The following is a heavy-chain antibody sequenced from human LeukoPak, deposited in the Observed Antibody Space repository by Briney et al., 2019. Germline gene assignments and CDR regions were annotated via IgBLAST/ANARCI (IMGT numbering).Heavy chain of an antibody. CDR3: ATVDSWNDKNYFDS. CDR2: ISDESETT. D-gene: IGHD1-1*01. Sequence: PGWSLRLSCVASGFPFRSYALAWVRLAAGKGLECVSVISDESETTYSDSVKGRFTISRDNSKNTIFLQMESLRVEDSALYFCATVDSWNDKNYFDSWGQGTLVTVSS. J-gene: IGHJ4*02. V-gene: IGHV3-23*01. CDR1: GFPFRSYA.